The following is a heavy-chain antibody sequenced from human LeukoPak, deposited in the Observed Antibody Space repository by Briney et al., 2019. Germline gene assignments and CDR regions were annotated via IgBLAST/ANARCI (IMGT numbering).Heavy chain of an antibody. D-gene: IGHD3-16*01. CDR3: AGRWEVWGSYPSYFDP. CDR2: IYYSGST. CDR1: GGSISTNGYY. Sequence: SETLSLTCTFSGGSISTNGYYWGWIRQPPGKGLEWIGSIYYSGSTYFNPSLKSRVTISIDMSKNQFSLKLSSVTAADTAVYYCAGRWEVWGSYPSYFDPWGQGTLVTVSS. V-gene: IGHV4-39*01. J-gene: IGHJ5*02.